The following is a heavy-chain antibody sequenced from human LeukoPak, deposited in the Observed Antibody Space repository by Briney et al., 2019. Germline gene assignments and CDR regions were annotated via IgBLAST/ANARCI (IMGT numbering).Heavy chain of an antibody. CDR3: ARGRTTQSYASSGFYPRDY. Sequence: ASVKVSCKASGYTFTSYAMNWVRQAPGQGLEWMGMINPSGGSTVYAQMLQGRLTMTRDMSSSTVYMELSSLTSEDTAVYYCARGRTTQSYASSGFYPRDYWGQGTLVTVSS. CDR2: INPSGGST. J-gene: IGHJ4*02. D-gene: IGHD3-22*01. V-gene: IGHV1-46*01. CDR1: GYTFTSYA.